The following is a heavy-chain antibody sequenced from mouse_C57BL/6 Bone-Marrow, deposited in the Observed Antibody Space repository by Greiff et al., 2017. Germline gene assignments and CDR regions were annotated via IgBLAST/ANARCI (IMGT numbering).Heavy chain of an antibody. CDR2: IDPESGDT. V-gene: IGHV1-81*01. J-gene: IGHJ2*01. CDR1: GYTFTGYD. Sequence: QVQLQQSGAELVRPGASVKLSCKASGYTFTGYDMRWVKQRTGQGLEWIGGIDPESGDTDYNQKFKGKATLTADKSSSTAYMELRSLTSEDSAVYSCARKGVYYGSFDYWGPGTTLTESS. D-gene: IGHD1-1*01. CDR3: ARKGVYYGSFDY.